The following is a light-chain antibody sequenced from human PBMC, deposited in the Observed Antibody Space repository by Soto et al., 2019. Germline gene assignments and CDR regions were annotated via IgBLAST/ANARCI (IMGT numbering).Light chain of an antibody. V-gene: IGLV2-8*01. J-gene: IGLJ3*02. Sequence: QSALTQPPSASGSPGQSVTISCTGTSSDVGGYNYVSWYQQYPGKAPKLMIYEVSKRPSGVPDRFSGSKSGNTASLTVSGLQAEDEADYYCSSYAGSTSWVFGGGTKLTVL. CDR1: SSDVGGYNY. CDR3: SSYAGSTSWV. CDR2: EVS.